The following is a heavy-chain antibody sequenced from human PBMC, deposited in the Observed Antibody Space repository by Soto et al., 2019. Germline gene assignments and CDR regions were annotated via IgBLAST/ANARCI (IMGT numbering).Heavy chain of an antibody. CDR1: GFTFSGSA. D-gene: IGHD5-12*01. J-gene: IGHJ6*02. CDR3: TKGDGYNTYYYYYYGMDV. V-gene: IGHV3-73*01. Sequence: QPGGSLRLSCAASGFTFSGSAMHWVRQASGKGLEWVGRIRSKANSYATAYAASVKGRFTISRDDSKNTAYLQMNSLKTEDTAVYYCTKGDGYNTYYYYYYGMDVWGQGTTVTVSS. CDR2: IRSKANSYAT.